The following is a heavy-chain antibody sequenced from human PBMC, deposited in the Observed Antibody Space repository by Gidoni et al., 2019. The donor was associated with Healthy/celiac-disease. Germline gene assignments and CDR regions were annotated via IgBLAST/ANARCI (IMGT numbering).Heavy chain of an antibody. V-gene: IGHV4-30-4*01. CDR3: ARGSVEEGGEISGYDFDGGFDY. Sequence: QVQLQESGPGLVKPSQTLSLTCTVSGGSISSGDYSWSWIRQPPGKGLEWIEYIYYSGSTYYNPSLKSRVTISVDTSKNQFSLKLSSVTAADTAVYYCARGSVEEGGEISGYDFDGGFDYWGQGTLVTVSS. CDR1: GGSISSGDYS. D-gene: IGHD5-12*01. CDR2: IYYSGST. J-gene: IGHJ4*02.